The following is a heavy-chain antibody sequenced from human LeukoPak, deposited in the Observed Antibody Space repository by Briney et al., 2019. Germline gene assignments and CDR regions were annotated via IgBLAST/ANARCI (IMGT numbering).Heavy chain of an antibody. CDR1: GYTFTGYY. V-gene: IGHV1-2*02. D-gene: IGHD7-27*01. Sequence: ASVKVSCKASGYTFTGYYMHWVRQAPGQGLEWMGWINPNSGGTNYAQKFQGRVTMTRDTSISTAYMELSRLRSDDTAVYYCARDLTGLDAFDIWGQGTMVTVSS. CDR3: ARDLTGLDAFDI. J-gene: IGHJ3*02. CDR2: INPNSGGT.